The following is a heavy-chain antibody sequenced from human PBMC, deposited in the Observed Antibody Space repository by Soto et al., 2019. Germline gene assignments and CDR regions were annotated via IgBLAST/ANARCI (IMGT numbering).Heavy chain of an antibody. V-gene: IGHV1-2*02. CDR3: ASEPPVDYDSSGDY. CDR1: GYTFTGYY. D-gene: IGHD3-22*01. CDR2: INPNSGGT. J-gene: IGHJ4*02. Sequence: ASVKVSCKASGYTFTGYYMHWVRQAPGQGLEWMGWINPNSGGTNYAQKFQGRVTMARDTSISTAYMELSRLRSDDTAVYYCASEPPVDYDSSGDYWGQGTLVTVSS.